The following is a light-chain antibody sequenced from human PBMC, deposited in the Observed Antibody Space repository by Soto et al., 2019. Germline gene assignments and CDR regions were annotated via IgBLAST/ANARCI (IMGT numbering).Light chain of an antibody. J-gene: IGLJ3*02. CDR2: EVS. CDR1: SSDIGGYNY. Sequence: QSVLTQPASVSGSPGQSITISCTGTSSDIGGYNYVSWCQQHPGKAPKLMIYEVSNRPSGVSNRFSGSKSGNTASLTISGLQAEDEADYYCCSYAATFSVFGGGTKLTVL. V-gene: IGLV2-14*01. CDR3: CSYAATFSV.